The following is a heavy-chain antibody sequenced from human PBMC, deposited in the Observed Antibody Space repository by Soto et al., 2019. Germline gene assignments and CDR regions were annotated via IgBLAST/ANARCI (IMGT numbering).Heavy chain of an antibody. J-gene: IGHJ6*03. Sequence: GESLKISCKGSGYSFTSYWIGWVRQMPGKGLEWMGIIYPGDSDTRYSPSFQGQVTISADKSISTAYLQWSSLKASDTAMYYCARRSSSSTSSYYYYYYMDVWGKGTTVTVSS. D-gene: IGHD2-2*01. CDR1: GYSFTSYW. CDR2: IYPGDSDT. CDR3: ARRSSSSTSSYYYYYYMDV. V-gene: IGHV5-51*01.